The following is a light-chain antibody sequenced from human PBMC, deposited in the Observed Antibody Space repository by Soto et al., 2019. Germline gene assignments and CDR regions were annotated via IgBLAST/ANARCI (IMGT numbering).Light chain of an antibody. CDR2: DAS. CDR3: QQRSNWPWT. V-gene: IGKV3-11*01. Sequence: EIVMTQSPATLSVSPGDGATLSCRASQSVDSNLAWYQQKPGQTPRLLIYDASNRATGIPDRFSGSGSGTDFTLTITSLEPEDVAVYYCQQRSNWPWTFGQGTKVDIK. J-gene: IGKJ1*01. CDR1: QSVDSN.